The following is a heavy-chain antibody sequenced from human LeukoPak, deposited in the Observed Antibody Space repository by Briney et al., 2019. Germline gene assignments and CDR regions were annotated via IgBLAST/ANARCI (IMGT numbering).Heavy chain of an antibody. Sequence: PSQTLSLTCTVSGGSISSGGYYWSWIRQHPGKGLEWIGYIYYSGSTYYNPSLKSRVTISVDTSKNQFSLKLSSVTAADTAVYYCARDRRSTVTSYYYYYGMDVWGQGTTVTVSS. V-gene: IGHV4-31*03. J-gene: IGHJ6*02. CDR3: ARDRRSTVTSYYYYYGMDV. CDR1: GGSISSGGYY. D-gene: IGHD4-17*01. CDR2: IYYSGST.